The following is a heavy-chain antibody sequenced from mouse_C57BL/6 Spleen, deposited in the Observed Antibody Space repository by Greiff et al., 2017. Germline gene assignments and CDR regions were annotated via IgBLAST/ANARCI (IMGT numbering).Heavy chain of an antibody. CDR2: IYPGDGDT. CDR1: GYAFSSSW. CDR3: ARGDSNYDV. Sequence: QVQLKESGPELVKPGASVKISCKASGYAFSSSWMNWVKQRPGKGLEWIGRIYPGDGDTKYNGKFKGKATLTADKSSSTAYMQLSSLTSEDSAVYFCARGDSNYDVWGTGTTVTVSS. D-gene: IGHD2-5*01. J-gene: IGHJ1*03. V-gene: IGHV1-82*01.